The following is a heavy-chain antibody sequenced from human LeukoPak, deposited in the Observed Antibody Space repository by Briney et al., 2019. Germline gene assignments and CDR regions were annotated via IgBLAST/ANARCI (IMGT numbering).Heavy chain of an antibody. CDR2: IYYSGST. V-gene: IGHV4-31*03. Sequence: SETLSLTCTVSGGSISSGGYSWSWIRQHPGKGLEWIGYIYYSGSTYYNPSLNSRVTISVDTSKNQFSLKLSSVTAADTAVYYCARVVVVVAATPMWFDPWGQGTLVTVSS. CDR1: GGSISSGGYS. J-gene: IGHJ5*02. CDR3: ARVVVVVAATPMWFDP. D-gene: IGHD2-15*01.